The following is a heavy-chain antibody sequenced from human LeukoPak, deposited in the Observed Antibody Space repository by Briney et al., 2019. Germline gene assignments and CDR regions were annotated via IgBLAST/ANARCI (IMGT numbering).Heavy chain of an antibody. J-gene: IGHJ4*02. D-gene: IGHD1-26*01. Sequence: PSETLSLTCTVSGGSISSGDYYWSWIRQPPGKGLEWIGYMYYSGSSYFSPSLKSRVTISVDTSKNQFSLKLSSVTAADTALYYCARLKVDANNYFDYWGQGTLVTVSS. CDR2: MYYSGSS. CDR1: GGSISSGDYY. V-gene: IGHV4-30-4*01. CDR3: ARLKVDANNYFDY.